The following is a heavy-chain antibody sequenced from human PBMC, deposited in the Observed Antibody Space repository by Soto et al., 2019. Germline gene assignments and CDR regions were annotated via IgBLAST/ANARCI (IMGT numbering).Heavy chain of an antibody. CDR3: ARVVGGRFY. CDR2: ISSSSNTI. CDR1: GFTFNTHS. Sequence: EVQLVDSGGGLVQPGGSRRLSCAASGFTFNTHSMNWVRQAPGKGLEWVSYISSSSNTIYYADSVKGRFTISRDNSKNSLYLQMNSLRVEDTAVYYCARVVGGRFYWGQGTLVTVSP. V-gene: IGHV3-48*01. D-gene: IGHD2-21*01. J-gene: IGHJ4*02.